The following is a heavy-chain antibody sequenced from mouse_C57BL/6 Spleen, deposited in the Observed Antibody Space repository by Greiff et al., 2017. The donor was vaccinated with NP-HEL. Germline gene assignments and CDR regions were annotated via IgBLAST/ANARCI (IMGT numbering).Heavy chain of an antibody. CDR3: ARRSYGSRSGDYFDY. V-gene: IGHV1-55*01. CDR1: GYTFTSYW. D-gene: IGHD1-1*01. CDR2: IYPGSGST. J-gene: IGHJ2*01. Sequence: VQLQQPGAELVKPGASVKMSCKASGYTFTSYWITWVKQRPGQGLEWIGDIYPGSGSTNYNEKFKSKATLTVDTSSSTAYMQLSSLTSEDSAVYYCARRSYGSRSGDYFDYWGQGTTLTVSS.